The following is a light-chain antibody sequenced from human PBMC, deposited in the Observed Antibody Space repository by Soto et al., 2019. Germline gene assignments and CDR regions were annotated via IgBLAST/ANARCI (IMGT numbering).Light chain of an antibody. J-gene: IGKJ1*01. Sequence: EIVLTQSPGTLSLSPGERATLSCRASSSVSTYLAWYQQKPGQAPRLLIYDASNRATGIPARFSGSGSGTDFTLTISSLEPEDFAVYYCQQRRSWPWTFGQGTTVEIK. CDR1: SSVSTY. CDR2: DAS. V-gene: IGKV3-11*01. CDR3: QQRRSWPWT.